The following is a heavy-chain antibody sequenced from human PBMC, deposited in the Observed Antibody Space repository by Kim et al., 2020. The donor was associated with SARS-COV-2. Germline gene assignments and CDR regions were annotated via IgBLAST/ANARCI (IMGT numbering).Heavy chain of an antibody. Sequence: SETLSLTCTVSGGSISSGDYYWSWIRQPPGKGLEWIGYIYYSGSTYYNPSLKSRVTISVDTSKNQFSLKLSSVTAADTAVYYCARGGPNIAAVVGWFDPWGQGTLVTVSS. D-gene: IGHD6-13*01. CDR1: GGSISSGDYY. V-gene: IGHV4-30-4*01. CDR2: IYYSGST. CDR3: ARGGPNIAAVVGWFDP. J-gene: IGHJ5*02.